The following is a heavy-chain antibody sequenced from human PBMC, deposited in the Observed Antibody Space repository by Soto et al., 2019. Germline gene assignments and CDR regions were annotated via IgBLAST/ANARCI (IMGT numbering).Heavy chain of an antibody. J-gene: IGHJ3*02. CDR3: ARTDCSGGSCYWGDAAFDI. CDR2: INAGNGNT. CDR1: GYTFTSYA. D-gene: IGHD2-15*01. Sequence: GASVKVSCKASGYTFTSYAMHWVRQAPGQRLEWMGWINAGNGNTKYSQKFQGRVTITRDTSASTAYMELSSLRSEDTAVYYCARTDCSGGSCYWGDAAFDIWGQGAMVNVSS. V-gene: IGHV1-3*01.